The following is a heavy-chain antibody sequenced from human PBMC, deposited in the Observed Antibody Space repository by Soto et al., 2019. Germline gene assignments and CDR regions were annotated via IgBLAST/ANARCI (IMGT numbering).Heavy chain of an antibody. V-gene: IGHV4-31*03. Sequence: QVQLQESGPGLVKPSQTLSLACTVSDGSGSRGGYYWSWLRQSPGKGLEWIGNIYYTGRTSYNPSLKSRVTISLETSKRQFSLRLASVSAADTALYYCAREGSYHYFDYWGQGALVTVSS. D-gene: IGHD1-26*01. CDR3: AREGSYHYFDY. J-gene: IGHJ4*02. CDR1: DGSGSRGGYY. CDR2: IYYTGRT.